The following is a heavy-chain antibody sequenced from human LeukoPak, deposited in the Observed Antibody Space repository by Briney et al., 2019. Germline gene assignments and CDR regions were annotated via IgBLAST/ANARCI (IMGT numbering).Heavy chain of an antibody. J-gene: IGHJ4*02. V-gene: IGHV1-69*05. CDR3: ARDHYYGSVLEGIDY. Sequence: GASVKVSCKASGGTFSSYAISWVRQAPGQGLEWMGGIIPIFGTANYAQKFQGRVTITTDESTSTAYMELSSLGSEDTAVYYCARDHYYGSVLEGIDYWGQGTLVTVSS. CDR1: GGTFSSYA. D-gene: IGHD3-10*01. CDR2: IIPIFGTA.